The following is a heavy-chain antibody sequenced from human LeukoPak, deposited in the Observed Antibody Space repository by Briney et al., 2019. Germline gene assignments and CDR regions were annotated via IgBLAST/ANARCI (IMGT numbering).Heavy chain of an antibody. J-gene: IGHJ4*02. D-gene: IGHD3-3*01. CDR3: ARAVYDDFWSGYYTGIGY. CDR1: GYTFTSYD. Sequence: ASVKVSCKASGYTFTSYDINWVRQATGQGLEWMGWMNPNSGNTGYAQTFQGRVTMTRNTSISTAYMELSSLRSEDTAVYYCARAVYDDFWSGYYTGIGYWGQGTLVTVSS. CDR2: MNPNSGNT. V-gene: IGHV1-8*01.